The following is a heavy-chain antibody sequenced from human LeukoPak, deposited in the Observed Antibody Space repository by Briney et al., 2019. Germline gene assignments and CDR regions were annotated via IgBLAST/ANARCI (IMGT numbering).Heavy chain of an antibody. J-gene: IGHJ4*02. CDR3: AKAADIVVVVAAADY. D-gene: IGHD2-15*01. V-gene: IGHV3-23*01. CDR1: GFPFSSHW. CDR2: ISGSGAGT. Sequence: GGSLRLSCAASGFPFSSHWLSWVRQAPGKGLEWVAGISGSGAGTYYADSVKGRFTISRDNSKNTLYLQMNSLRAEDTAVYYCAKAADIVVVVAAADYWGQGTLVTVSS.